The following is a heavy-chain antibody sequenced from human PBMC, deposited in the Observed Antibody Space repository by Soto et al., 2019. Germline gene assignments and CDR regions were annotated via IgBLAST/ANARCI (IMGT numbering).Heavy chain of an antibody. Sequence: QLQLQESGPGLVKPSETLSLTCTVSGGSISSSSYYWGWIRQPPGKGLEWIGSIYYSGSTYYNPSLKRRVTISVDTSKNQFSLKLSAVTAADTAVYYCARVVTIFGVVITPINAFDIWGQGTMVTVSS. D-gene: IGHD3-3*01. CDR3: ARVVTIFGVVITPINAFDI. CDR2: IYYSGST. CDR1: GGSISSSSYY. V-gene: IGHV4-39*01. J-gene: IGHJ3*02.